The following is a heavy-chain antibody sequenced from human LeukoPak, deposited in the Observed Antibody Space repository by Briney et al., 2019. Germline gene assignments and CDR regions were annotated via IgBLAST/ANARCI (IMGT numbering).Heavy chain of an antibody. CDR2: ISAYNGNA. CDR1: GYTFTSYG. D-gene: IGHD1-1*01. J-gene: IGHJ6*03. V-gene: IGHV1-18*01. CDR3: AREISRPRLLLPLLKGTTHYYMDV. Sequence: ASVKVSCKASGYTFTSYGISWVRQAPGQGLEWMGWISAYNGNANYAQKLQGRVTMTTDTSTSTAYMELRSLRSDDTAVYYCAREISRPRLLLPLLKGTTHYYMDVWGKGTTVTISS.